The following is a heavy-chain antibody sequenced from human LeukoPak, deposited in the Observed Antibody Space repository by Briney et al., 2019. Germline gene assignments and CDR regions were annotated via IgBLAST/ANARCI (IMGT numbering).Heavy chain of an antibody. Sequence: GGSLRLSCAASGFTFSSYWMSWVRQAPGKGLEWVANIKQDGSEKYYVDSVKGRFTISRDNAKDSLHLQMNSLRAEDTAVYFCARVICDYVWGSYRCHFDYWGQGTLVSVSS. CDR2: IKQDGSEK. CDR3: ARVICDYVWGSYRCHFDY. J-gene: IGHJ4*02. V-gene: IGHV3-7*01. D-gene: IGHD3-16*02. CDR1: GFTFSSYW.